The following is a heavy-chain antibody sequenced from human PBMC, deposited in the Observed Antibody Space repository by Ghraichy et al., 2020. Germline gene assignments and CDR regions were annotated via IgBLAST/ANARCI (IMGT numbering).Heavy chain of an antibody. J-gene: IGHJ6*02. Sequence: SETLSLTCTVSGGSISSGGYYWSWIRQHPGKGLEWIGYIYYSGSTYYNPSLKSRVTISVDTSKNQFSLKLSSVTAADTAVYYCARDSWDSGTLYYGMDVWGQGTTVTVSS. CDR3: ARDSWDSGTLYYGMDV. D-gene: IGHD1-26*01. CDR2: IYYSGST. V-gene: IGHV4-31*03. CDR1: GGSISSGGYY.